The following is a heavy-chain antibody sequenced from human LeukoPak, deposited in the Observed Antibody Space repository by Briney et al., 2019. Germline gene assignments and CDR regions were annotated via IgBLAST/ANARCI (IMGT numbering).Heavy chain of an antibody. Sequence: SETLSLTCTVSGGSISSGSYYWSWIRQPAGKGLEWIGRIYTSGSTNYNPSLRSRVTISVDTSKNQFSLKLSYVTAADTAVYYCARAGATVTRDAFDIWGQGTLVTVSS. D-gene: IGHD4-17*01. CDR1: GGSISSGSYY. CDR3: ARAGATVTRDAFDI. CDR2: IYTSGST. J-gene: IGHJ4*02. V-gene: IGHV4-61*02.